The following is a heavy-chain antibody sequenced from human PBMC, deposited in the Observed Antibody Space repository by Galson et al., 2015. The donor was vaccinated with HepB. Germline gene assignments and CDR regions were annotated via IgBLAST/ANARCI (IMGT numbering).Heavy chain of an antibody. V-gene: IGHV3-21*01. CDR3: ARDLAQRQMVPDY. Sequence: SLRLSCAASGFTFSTYNINWVRQAPGKGLEWVSSISSDSNYMYYADSVKGRFTISRDNAKNSLYLQMNSLRVEDTAVYYCARDLAQRQMVPDYWGQGTLVTVSS. J-gene: IGHJ4*02. D-gene: IGHD6-13*01. CDR1: GFTFSTYN. CDR2: ISSDSNYM.